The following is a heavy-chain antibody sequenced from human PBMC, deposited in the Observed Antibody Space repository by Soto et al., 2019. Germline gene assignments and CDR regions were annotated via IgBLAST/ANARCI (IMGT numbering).Heavy chain of an antibody. J-gene: IGHJ6*02. CDR3: AKDLQSYGDYDYYCYGMDV. V-gene: IGHV3-30*18. D-gene: IGHD4-17*01. CDR1: GFTFSTYG. CDR2: ISYDGTNK. Sequence: QVQLVESGGGEVQPGRSLTISCAASGFTFSTYGMHWVRQTPGKGLEWVAVISYDGTNKFYSDSVKGRFTISRDNFKNTRTLQMHSRRADDTAVYSCAKDLQSYGDYDYYCYGMDVWGLGTRVTVSS.